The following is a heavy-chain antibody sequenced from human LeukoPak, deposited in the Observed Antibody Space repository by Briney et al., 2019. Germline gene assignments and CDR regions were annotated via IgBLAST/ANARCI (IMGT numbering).Heavy chain of an antibody. V-gene: IGHV1-18*04. J-gene: IGHJ4*02. D-gene: IGHD6-13*01. CDR1: GYTFTSYG. Sequence: ASVKVSCKASGYTFTSYGISWVRQAPGQGLEWMGWISAYNGNTNYAQKLQGRVTMTTDTSTSTAYMELRSLRSDDTAVYYCARAKTRSVAAAGTFEDYWGQGTLVTVSS. CDR2: ISAYNGNT. CDR3: ARAKTRSVAAAGTFEDY.